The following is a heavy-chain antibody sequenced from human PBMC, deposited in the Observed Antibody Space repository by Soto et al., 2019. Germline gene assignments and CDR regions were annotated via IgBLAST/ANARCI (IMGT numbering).Heavy chain of an antibody. Sequence: SETLSLTCTVSGGSISSSSYYWGWIRQPPGKGLEWIGSIYYSGSTYYNPSLKSRVTISVDTSKNQFSLKLSSVTAADTAVYYCARTHFITTVTTRGVLDIWGQGTMVTVSS. CDR1: GGSISSSSYY. D-gene: IGHD4-17*01. V-gene: IGHV4-39*01. CDR3: ARTHFITTVTTRGVLDI. CDR2: IYYSGST. J-gene: IGHJ3*02.